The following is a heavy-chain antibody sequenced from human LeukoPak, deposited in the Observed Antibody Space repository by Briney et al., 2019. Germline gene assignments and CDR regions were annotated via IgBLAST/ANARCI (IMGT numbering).Heavy chain of an antibody. V-gene: IGHV4-4*07. CDR3: ARGAAADWVFDI. CDR1: GGSISSYY. D-gene: IGHD2-21*01. CDR2: IYTGGGT. Sequence: SETLSLTCTVSGGSISSYYWSWIREPAGKGLEWIGRIYTGGGTNYNPSLKSRVSISVDKSKNQFSLNLSSVTAADTAVYYCARGAAADWVFDIWGQGTMVTVSS. J-gene: IGHJ3*02.